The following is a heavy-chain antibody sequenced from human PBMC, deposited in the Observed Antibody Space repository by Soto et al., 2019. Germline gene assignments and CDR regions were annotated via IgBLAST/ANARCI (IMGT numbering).Heavy chain of an antibody. CDR1: GFTFSSYG. J-gene: IGHJ6*03. D-gene: IGHD5-12*01. V-gene: IGHV3-33*01. Sequence: GGSLRLSCAASGFTFSSYGMHWVRQAPGKGLEWVAVIWYDGSNKYYADSVKGRFTISRDNSKNTLYLQMNSLRAEDTAVYYCAREVKVATITNYYYYMDVWGKGTTVTVSS. CDR2: IWYDGSNK. CDR3: AREVKVATITNYYYYMDV.